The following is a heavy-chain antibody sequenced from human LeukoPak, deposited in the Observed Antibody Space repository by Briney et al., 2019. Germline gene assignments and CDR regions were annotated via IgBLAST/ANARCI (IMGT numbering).Heavy chain of an antibody. CDR1: GGSFSGYY. V-gene: IGHV4-34*01. J-gene: IGHJ6*03. D-gene: IGHD2-2*01. Sequence: PSETLSLTCAVYGGSFSGYYWSWIRQPPGKGLEWIGEINHSGSTNYNPSLKSRVTISVDTSKNQFSLKLSSVTAADTAVYYCARRVPAAIRLYYYYYYMDVWGKGTTVTTSS. CDR2: INHSGST. CDR3: ARRVPAAIRLYYYYYYMDV.